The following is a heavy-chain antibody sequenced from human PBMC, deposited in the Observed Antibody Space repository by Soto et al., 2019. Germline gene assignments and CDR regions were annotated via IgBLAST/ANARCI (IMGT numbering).Heavy chain of an antibody. D-gene: IGHD6-6*01. J-gene: IGHJ6*02. CDR1: GYTFTGYY. CDR3: AREAARGDYYYYGMDV. Sequence: GASVKVSCKASGYTFTGYYMHWVRQAPGQGLEWMGWINPNSGGTNYAQKFQGRVTMTRDTSISTAYMELSRLRSDDTAVYYCAREAARGDYYYYGMDVWGQGTTVTVSS. V-gene: IGHV1-2*02. CDR2: INPNSGGT.